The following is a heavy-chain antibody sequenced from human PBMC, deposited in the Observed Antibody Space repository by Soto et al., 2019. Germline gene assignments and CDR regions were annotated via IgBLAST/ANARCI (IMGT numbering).Heavy chain of an antibody. CDR3: AKQATGGYSYGYYFDY. D-gene: IGHD5-18*01. J-gene: IGHJ4*02. V-gene: IGHV4-39*07. CDR2: IYYSGST. CDR1: GGSISSSSYY. Sequence: SETLSLTCTVSGGSISSSSYYWGWIRQPPGKGLEWIGSIYYSGSTYYNPSLKSRVTISVDTSKNQFSLKLSSVTAADTAVYYCAKQATGGYSYGYYFDYWGQGILVTVSS.